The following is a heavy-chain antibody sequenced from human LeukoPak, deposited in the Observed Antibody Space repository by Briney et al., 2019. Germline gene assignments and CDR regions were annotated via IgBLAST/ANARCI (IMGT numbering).Heavy chain of an antibody. CDR2: IRHGESDR. CDR1: RFTFSNYG. CDR3: AKGARYFGSQNFRRGHHFDN. V-gene: IGHV3-30*02. D-gene: IGHD3-10*01. Sequence: GGSLRLSCAASRFTFSNYGMNWVRQAPGKGLEWVAFIRHGESDRYYADSVKGRFTISRDNAKNTLYLQMNSLRAEDTAVYYCAKGARYFGSQNFRRGHHFDNWGQGTLVTVS. J-gene: IGHJ4*02.